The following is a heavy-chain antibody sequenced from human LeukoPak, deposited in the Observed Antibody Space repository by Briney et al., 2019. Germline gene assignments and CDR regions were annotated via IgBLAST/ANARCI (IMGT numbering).Heavy chain of an antibody. V-gene: IGHV3-23*01. D-gene: IGHD2-2*01. Sequence: SWVRQAPGKGLEWVSTISNGGGSTYYADSVKGRFTISRDNSKNTLYLQMNSPRAEDTAVYYCATALYCSSTNCYLDYWGQGTLVTVSS. J-gene: IGHJ4*02. CDR2: ISNGGGST. CDR3: ATALYCSSTNCYLDY.